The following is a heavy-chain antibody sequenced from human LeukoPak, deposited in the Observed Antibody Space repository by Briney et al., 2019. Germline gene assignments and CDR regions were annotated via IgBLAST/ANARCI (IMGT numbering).Heavy chain of an antibody. CDR3: ARLPFNSGYEYIDY. CDR1: GYTFTSYD. V-gene: IGHV1-8*01. CDR2: MNPNSGNT. D-gene: IGHD5-12*01. Sequence: ASVKVSCKASGYTFTSYDINWVRQATGQGLEWMGWMNPNSGNTGYAQKFQGRVTMTRNTSISTAYMELSSLRSEDTAVYSCARLPFNSGYEYIDYWGQGTLVIVSS. J-gene: IGHJ4*02.